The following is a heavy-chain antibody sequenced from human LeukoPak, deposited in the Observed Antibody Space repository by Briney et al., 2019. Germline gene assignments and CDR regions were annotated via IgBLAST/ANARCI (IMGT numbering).Heavy chain of an antibody. J-gene: IGHJ4*02. CDR3: ARHFGVVISH. D-gene: IGHD3-3*01. V-gene: IGHV6-1*01. Sequence: SQTLSLTCAISGDGVSSNSAAWNWIRQSPSRGLEWLGRTYYRSKWYNDYAVSVKSRITINPDTSKNQFSLKLSSVTAADTAVYYCARHFGVVISHWGQGTLVTVSS. CDR1: GDGVSSNSAA. CDR2: TYYRSKWYN.